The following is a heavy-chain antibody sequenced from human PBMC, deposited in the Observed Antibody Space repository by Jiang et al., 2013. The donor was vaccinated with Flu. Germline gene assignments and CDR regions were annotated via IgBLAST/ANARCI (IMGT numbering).Heavy chain of an antibody. CDR1: GFTFSTYE. CDR2: MTSTYDGR. Sequence: RLSCVASGFTFSTYEMNWVRQAPGKGLEWVSFMTSTYDGRYYADSVKGRFTISGDNSKNSVYLQMNSLRAEDTAVYYCARARSGLRFLEYHYFDSWGRGTLVTVSS. D-gene: IGHD3-3*01. CDR3: ARARSGLRFLEYHYFDS. J-gene: IGHJ4*02. V-gene: IGHV3-48*03.